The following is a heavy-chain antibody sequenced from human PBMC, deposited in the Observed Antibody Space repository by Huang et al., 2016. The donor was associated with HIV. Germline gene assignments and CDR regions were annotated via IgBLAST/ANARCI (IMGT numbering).Heavy chain of an antibody. J-gene: IGHJ4*02. CDR3: AKDYGRYSNYFDY. CDR1: GFTFDDYT. CDR2: IRWDVFTT. V-gene: IGHV3-43*01. Sequence: EVQLVESGGVVVQPGGSLRLSCAGSGFTFDDYTMHWVRQSPGKGLEWVSLIRWDVFTTFYTDSVKGRFTVSRDNSKNSLYLQMNNLRTEDTAIYYCAKDYGRYSNYFDYWGQGTLVTVSS. D-gene: IGHD3-16*02.